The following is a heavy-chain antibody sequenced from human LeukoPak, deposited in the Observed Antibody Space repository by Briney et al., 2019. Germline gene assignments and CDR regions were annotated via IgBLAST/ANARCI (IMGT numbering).Heavy chain of an antibody. CDR3: ARSDYYDSSGYYGY. CDR2: IYYSGST. V-gene: IGHV4-59*11. Sequence: SETLSLTCTVSGGSISSHYWSWIRQPPGKGLEWIGYIYYSGSTNYNPSLKSRVTISVDTSKNQFSLKLSSVTAADTAVYYCARSDYYDSSGYYGYWGQGTLVTVSS. J-gene: IGHJ4*02. D-gene: IGHD3-22*01. CDR1: GGSISSHY.